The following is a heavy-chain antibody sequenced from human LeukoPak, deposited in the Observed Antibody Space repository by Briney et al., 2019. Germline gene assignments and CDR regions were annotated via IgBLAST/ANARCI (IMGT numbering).Heavy chain of an antibody. Sequence: PGGSLRLSCAASGXAFSDYGMHWVRQAPGKGLEWVAVISYDGSNKYYADSVKGRFTISRDNAKNSLYLQMNSLRAEDTAVYYCARPYYYGSGSYEGYFDYWGQGTLVTVSS. D-gene: IGHD3-10*01. CDR3: ARPYYYGSGSYEGYFDY. CDR1: GXAFSDYG. CDR2: ISYDGSNK. V-gene: IGHV3-30*03. J-gene: IGHJ4*03.